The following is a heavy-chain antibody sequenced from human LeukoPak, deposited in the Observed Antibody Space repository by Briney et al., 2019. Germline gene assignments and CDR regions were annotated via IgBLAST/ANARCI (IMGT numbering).Heavy chain of an antibody. CDR3: ARIGSYSEDY. J-gene: IGHJ4*02. D-gene: IGHD1-26*01. V-gene: IGHV4-34*01. CDR2: INHSGST. Sequence: SGTLSLTCAVYGGSFSGYYWSWIRQPPGKGLEWIGEINHSGSTNYNPSLKSRVTISVDTSKNQFSLKLSSVTAADTAVYYCARIGSYSEDYWGQGTLVTVSS. CDR1: GGSFSGYY.